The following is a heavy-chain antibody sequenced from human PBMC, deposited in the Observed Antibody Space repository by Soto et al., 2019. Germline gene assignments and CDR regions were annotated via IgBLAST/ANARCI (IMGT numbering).Heavy chain of an antibody. D-gene: IGHD2-15*01. V-gene: IGHV1-69*13. Sequence: GASVKVSCKASGDTFSSYAISWVRQAPGQGLEWMGGIIPIFGTANYAQKFQGRVTITADESTSTAYMELSSLRSEDTAVYYCARVVVVVAATLDYYGMDVWGQGTTVTVSS. CDR3: ARVVVVVAATLDYYGMDV. J-gene: IGHJ6*02. CDR2: IIPIFGTA. CDR1: GDTFSSYA.